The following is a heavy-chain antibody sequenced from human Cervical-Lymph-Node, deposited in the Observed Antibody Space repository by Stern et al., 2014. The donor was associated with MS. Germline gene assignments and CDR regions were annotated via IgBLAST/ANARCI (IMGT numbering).Heavy chain of an antibody. CDR3: AKAGGYCTSSSCYPFNWFDP. CDR2: ISYDASNK. V-gene: IGHV3-30*18. Sequence: VQLVESGGGVVQPGRSLRLSCVASGFIFSNYGMHWVRQAPGKGLGWVALISYDASNKYYADSVKGRFTISRDNSKNTLYLQMNSLRPEDTAVYFCAKAGGYCTSSSCYPFNWFDPWGQGTLVTVSS. J-gene: IGHJ5*02. D-gene: IGHD2-2*01. CDR1: GFIFSNYG.